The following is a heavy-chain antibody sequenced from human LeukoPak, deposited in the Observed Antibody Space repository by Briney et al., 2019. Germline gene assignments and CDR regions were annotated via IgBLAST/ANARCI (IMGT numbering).Heavy chain of an antibody. CDR1: GYSISSGYY. V-gene: IGHV4-38-2*01. D-gene: IGHD6-13*01. J-gene: IGHJ4*02. CDR2: IYHSGST. CDR3: ARVSQQLVRGGFDY. Sequence: SETLSLTCAVSGYSISSGYYWGWIRQPPGKGLEWTGSIYHSGSTYYNPSLKSRVTISVDTSKNQFSLKLSSVTAADTAVYYCARVSQQLVRGGFDYWGQGTLVTVSS.